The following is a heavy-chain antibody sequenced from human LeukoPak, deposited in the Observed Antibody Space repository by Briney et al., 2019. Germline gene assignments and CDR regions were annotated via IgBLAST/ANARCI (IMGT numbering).Heavy chain of an antibody. Sequence: PSETLSLTCAVYGGSFSGYYWSWIRQPPGKGLEWIGEINHSGSTNYNPSLKSRVTISVDTSKNQFSLKLSSVTAADTAVYYCARQVPRDPNWFDPWGQGTLVTVSS. CDR2: INHSGST. V-gene: IGHV4-34*01. D-gene: IGHD3-10*01. CDR3: ARQVPRDPNWFDP. CDR1: GGSFSGYY. J-gene: IGHJ5*02.